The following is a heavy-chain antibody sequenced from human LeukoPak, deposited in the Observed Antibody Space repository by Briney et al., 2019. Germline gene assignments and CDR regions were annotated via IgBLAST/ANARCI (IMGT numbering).Heavy chain of an antibody. CDR1: GFTFSRYW. D-gene: IGHD3-22*01. CDR3: AKRGPGYDKSTYPPHYFDY. Sequence: GGSLRLSCAASGFTFSRYWIHWVRQAPGKGLEWVSRINPDGSTTTYADSVKGRFTISRDNVKNTVYLQMNSLRAEDTAVYYCAKRGPGYDKSTYPPHYFDYWGQGTLVTVSS. J-gene: IGHJ4*02. CDR2: INPDGSTT. V-gene: IGHV3-74*01.